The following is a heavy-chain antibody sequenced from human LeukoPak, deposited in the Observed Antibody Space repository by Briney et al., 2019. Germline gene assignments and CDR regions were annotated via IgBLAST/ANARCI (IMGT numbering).Heavy chain of an antibody. Sequence: ASVKVSCKASGYTFTGYYMHWVRQAPGQGLEWMGWINPNSGGTNYAQKFQGRVTMTRDTSISTAYMELSRLRSDDTAVYYCARDWSTVTTGFDYWGQGTLVTVSS. J-gene: IGHJ4*02. V-gene: IGHV1-2*02. D-gene: IGHD4-17*01. CDR3: ARDWSTVTTGFDY. CDR2: INPNSGGT. CDR1: GYTFTGYY.